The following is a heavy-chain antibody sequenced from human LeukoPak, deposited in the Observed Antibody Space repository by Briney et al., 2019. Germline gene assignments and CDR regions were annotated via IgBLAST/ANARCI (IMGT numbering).Heavy chain of an antibody. V-gene: IGHV3-48*04. CDR3: ARGLPRYYYDSSGQTEFDY. J-gene: IGHJ4*02. CDR2: ITTGITTI. D-gene: IGHD3-22*01. CDR1: GFTFSSYT. Sequence: GGSLRLSCAASGFTFSSYTMNWVRQAPGKGLEWVSYITTGITTIYYADSVKGRFTISRDNAKNSLYLQMNSLRAEDTAVYYCARGLPRYYYDSSGQTEFDYWGQGTLVTVSS.